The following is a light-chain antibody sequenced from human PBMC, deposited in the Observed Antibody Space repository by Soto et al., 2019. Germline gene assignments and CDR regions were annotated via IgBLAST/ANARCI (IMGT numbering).Light chain of an antibody. CDR3: CSYAGDKTYV. V-gene: IGLV2-23*01. CDR2: EAS. J-gene: IGLJ1*01. Sequence: QSVLTQPASVSGSPGQSITVSCTVTGSDVRTYNLVSWYQQHPGKVPKLIIYEASKRPSGVSNRFSGSQPGNTASLTVSGLQAEDEADYYCCSYAGDKTYVFXSGTKVT. CDR1: GSDVRTYNL.